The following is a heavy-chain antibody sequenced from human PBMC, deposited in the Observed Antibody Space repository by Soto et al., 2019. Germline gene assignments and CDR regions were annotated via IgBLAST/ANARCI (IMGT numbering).Heavy chain of an antibody. J-gene: IGHJ4*02. Sequence: PWGALILSCAASGFTFTNAWMSWVRQAPGKGLEWVGHIKPRTDGGTTAYPTPVNGRFTISRYDSKNTLYLQMNSLKSEDTAVYYCTTDLRLWFGQLFNDWGRGTMVTVSS. CDR1: GFTFTNAW. CDR2: IKPRTDGGTT. V-gene: IGHV3-15*01. D-gene: IGHD3-10*01. CDR3: TTDLRLWFGQLFND.